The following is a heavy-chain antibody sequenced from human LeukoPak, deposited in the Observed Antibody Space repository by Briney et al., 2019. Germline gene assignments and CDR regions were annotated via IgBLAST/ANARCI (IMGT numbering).Heavy chain of an antibody. Sequence: GASVKVSCTASGYTFTNYYMHWVRQAPGQGLEWMGLIDPSGGSTTYAQKFQGRITMTRDTSTSTVYMELSSLRSEDTAVYYCARDIGPGDYWGQGTLVTVSS. CDR1: GYTFTNYY. CDR2: IDPSGGST. J-gene: IGHJ4*02. V-gene: IGHV1-46*01. CDR3: ARDIGPGDY.